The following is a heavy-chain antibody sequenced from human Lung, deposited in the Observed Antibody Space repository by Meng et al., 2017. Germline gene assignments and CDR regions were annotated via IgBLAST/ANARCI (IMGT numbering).Heavy chain of an antibody. Sequence: QWQRSQWGAGLLKPSETLSLTCVVSGGSFSDYYWSWNRQPAGKGLEWIGEINHSGSTNYNPSLESRATISVDTSQNNLSLKLSSVTAADSAVYYCARGPTTMAHDFDYWGQGTLVTVS. D-gene: IGHD4-11*01. J-gene: IGHJ4*02. CDR2: INHSGST. CDR1: GGSFSDYY. V-gene: IGHV4-34*01. CDR3: ARGPTTMAHDFDY.